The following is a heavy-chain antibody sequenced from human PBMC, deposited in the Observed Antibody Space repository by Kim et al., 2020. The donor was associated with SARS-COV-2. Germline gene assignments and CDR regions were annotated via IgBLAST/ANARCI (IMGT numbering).Heavy chain of an antibody. CDR1: GGSISSYY. J-gene: IGHJ6*02. CDR2: IYYSGST. Sequence: SETLSLTCTVSGGSISSYYWSWIRQPPGKGLEWIGYIYYSGSTNYNPSLKSRVTISVDTSKNQFSLKLSSVTAADTAVYYCARYSSSLYYYYYGMDVWGQGTTVTVSS. D-gene: IGHD6-6*01. CDR3: ARYSSSLYYYYYGMDV. V-gene: IGHV4-59*01.